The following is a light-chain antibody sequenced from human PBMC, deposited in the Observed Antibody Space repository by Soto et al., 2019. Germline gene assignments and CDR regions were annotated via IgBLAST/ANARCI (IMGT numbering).Light chain of an antibody. CDR3: QQYGSPPSWT. CDR1: QSVSSSY. J-gene: IGKJ1*01. V-gene: IGKV3-20*01. CDR2: GAS. Sequence: EIVLTQSAGTLSLSPGERATLSCRASQSVSSSYLAWYQQKPGQAPRLLIYGASSRATGIPDRFSGSGSGTDFTLTISRLEPEDFAVYYCQQYGSPPSWTFGQGTKVDIK.